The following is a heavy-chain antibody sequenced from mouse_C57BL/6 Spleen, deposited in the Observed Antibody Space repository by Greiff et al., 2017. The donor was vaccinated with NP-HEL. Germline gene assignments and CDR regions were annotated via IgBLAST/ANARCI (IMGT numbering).Heavy chain of an antibody. CDR3: ARTGSDYDYDPFAY. CDR1: GYSFTDYN. CDR2: INPNYGTT. V-gene: IGHV1-39*01. J-gene: IGHJ3*01. D-gene: IGHD2-4*01. Sequence: EVQLQQSGPALVKPGASVTISCKASGYSFTDYNMNWVKQSNGKSLEWIVVINPNYGTTSYNQKFKGKATLTVDQSSSTAYMQLNSLTSEDSAVYYCARTGSDYDYDPFAYWGQGTLVTVSA.